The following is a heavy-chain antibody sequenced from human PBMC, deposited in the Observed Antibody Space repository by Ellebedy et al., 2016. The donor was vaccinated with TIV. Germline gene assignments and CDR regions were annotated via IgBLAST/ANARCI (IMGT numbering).Heavy chain of an antibody. D-gene: IGHD3-10*01. Sequence: ASVKVSCXASGYTFTSYGISWVRQAPGQGLEWMGWINAGNGNTKYSQKFQGRVTITRDTSASTAYMELSSLRSEDTAVYYCARVVSVRGVPDAFDIWGQGTMVTVSS. CDR1: GYTFTSYG. CDR3: ARVVSVRGVPDAFDI. CDR2: INAGNGNT. V-gene: IGHV1-3*01. J-gene: IGHJ3*02.